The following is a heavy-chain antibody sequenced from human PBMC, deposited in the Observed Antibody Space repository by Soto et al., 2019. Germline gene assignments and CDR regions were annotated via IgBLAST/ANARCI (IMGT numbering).Heavy chain of an antibody. CDR2: ISSSSSYI. CDR3: ARDTGFVPDAFDY. Sequence: GGSLRLSCAASGFTFSSYSMNWVRQAPGKGLEWVSSISSSSSYIYYADSVKGRFTISRDNAKNSLYLQMNSLRAEDTAVYYCARDTGFVPDAFDYWGQGTLVTVSS. D-gene: IGHD2-2*01. V-gene: IGHV3-21*01. CDR1: GFTFSSYS. J-gene: IGHJ4*02.